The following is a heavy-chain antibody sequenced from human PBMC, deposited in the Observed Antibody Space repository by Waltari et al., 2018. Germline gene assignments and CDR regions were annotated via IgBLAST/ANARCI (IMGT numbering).Heavy chain of an antibody. CDR1: D. Sequence: DISGVRQAPGQGLEGMGWRNTNSGNAGYAERFQGRVTITRNTSINTAYMDLSGLRSEDTAVYYCARGSGDLDIWGQGTMVTVSS. CDR2: RNTNSGNA. V-gene: IGHV1-8*03. J-gene: IGHJ3*02. CDR3: ARGSGDLDI. D-gene: IGHD2-21*01.